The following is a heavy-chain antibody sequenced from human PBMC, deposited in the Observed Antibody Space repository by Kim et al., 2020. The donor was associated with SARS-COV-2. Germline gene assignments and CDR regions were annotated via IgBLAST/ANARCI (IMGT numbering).Heavy chain of an antibody. CDR2: ISSSSSYT. Sequence: GGSLRLSCAASGFTFSDYYMSWIRQAPGKGLEWVSYISSSSSYTNYADSVKGRFTISRDNPKNSLYLQMNSLRAEDTAVYYCARIGGLVATEGGWTALAYYFDYWGQGTLVTVSS. CDR1: GFTFSDYY. J-gene: IGHJ4*02. V-gene: IGHV3-11*06. CDR3: ARIGGLVATEGGWTALAYYFDY. D-gene: IGHD5-12*01.